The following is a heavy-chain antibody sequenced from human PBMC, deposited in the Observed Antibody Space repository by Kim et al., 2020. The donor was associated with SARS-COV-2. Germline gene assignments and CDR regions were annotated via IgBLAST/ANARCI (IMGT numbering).Heavy chain of an antibody. V-gene: IGHV3-23*03. CDR1: GLTFINYA. J-gene: IGHJ4*02. CDR2: VHSDGNSA. D-gene: IGHD3-10*01. Sequence: GGSLRLSCAASGLTFINYAMGWVRQAPGKGLEWVSIVHSDGNSAYYADSVKGRFTISRDNFKNTLYLQMDNLRAEDTAVYYCAKVSASGMYYFDFWGQGT. CDR3: AKVSASGMYYFDF.